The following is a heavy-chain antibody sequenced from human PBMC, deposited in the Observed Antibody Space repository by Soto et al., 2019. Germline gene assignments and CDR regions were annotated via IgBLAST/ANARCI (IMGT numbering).Heavy chain of an antibody. CDR1: GGSISSYY. CDR2: IYTSGST. CDR3: ARDPNRPGSEDYYYDMDV. D-gene: IGHD2-8*02. V-gene: IGHV4-4*07. J-gene: IGHJ6*02. Sequence: PSETLSLTCTVSGGSISSYYWSWIRQPAGKGLEWIGRIYTSGSTNYNPSLKSRVTMSVDTSKNQFSLKLSSVTAADTAVYYCARDPNRPGSEDYYYDMDVWGQGTTVTVSS.